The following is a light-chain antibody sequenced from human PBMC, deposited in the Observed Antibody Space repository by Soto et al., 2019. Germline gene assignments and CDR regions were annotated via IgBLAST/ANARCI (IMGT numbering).Light chain of an antibody. CDR1: QSVSSSY. Sequence: EIVLTQSPGTLSLSPGEGATLSCRASQSVSSSYLAWYQQKPGQAPRLLIYGASSRATGITDRFSGSGSGTDFTLTISRLEPEDFAVYYCEQYASSTGRFGQGTKVEIK. V-gene: IGKV3-20*01. CDR3: EQYASSTGR. CDR2: GAS. J-gene: IGKJ1*01.